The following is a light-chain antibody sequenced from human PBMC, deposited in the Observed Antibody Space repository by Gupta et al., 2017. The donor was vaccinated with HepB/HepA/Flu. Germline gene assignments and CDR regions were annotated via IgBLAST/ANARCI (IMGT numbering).Light chain of an antibody. J-gene: IGLJ1*01. V-gene: IGLV2-14*01. CDR3: SSYTSSSTLNYV. CDR2: DVR. CDR1: SSDVGGYNY. Sequence: QSALTQPASVSGSPGQSITISCTGTSSDVGGYNYVSWYQQHPGKAPNLMIYDVRNRPSGGSNRFSGSKSGNTASLTISGLQAEDEADYYCSSYTSSSTLNYVFGTGTKVTVL.